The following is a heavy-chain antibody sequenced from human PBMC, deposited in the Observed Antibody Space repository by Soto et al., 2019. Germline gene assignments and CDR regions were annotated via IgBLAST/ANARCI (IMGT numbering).Heavy chain of an antibody. D-gene: IGHD3-9*01. Sequence: SETLSLTCTVSGDSINSGAYYWAWIRQHSGKGLEWIGDIFYSGSTNYNPSLKSRLSISIDTSNNQFSLKLTSVTAADTAVYYCARSYYDIFTDSSLFDPWGQGTLVTVSS. CDR2: IFYSGST. V-gene: IGHV4-31*03. CDR3: ARSYYDIFTDSSLFDP. CDR1: GDSINSGAYY. J-gene: IGHJ5*02.